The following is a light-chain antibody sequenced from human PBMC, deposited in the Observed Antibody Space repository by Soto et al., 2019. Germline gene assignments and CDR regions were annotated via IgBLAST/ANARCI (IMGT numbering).Light chain of an antibody. Sequence: EIVMTQSPATLSVSPGERAYLSCRASQSVSSNLAWYQQKPGQTPRLLIYATSTRATGIPARFSGSGSGTEFTLTISSLQSEDFAIYYCQHYNNWPLTFGGGTKVDIK. CDR3: QHYNNWPLT. V-gene: IGKV3-15*01. J-gene: IGKJ4*01. CDR2: ATS. CDR1: QSVSSN.